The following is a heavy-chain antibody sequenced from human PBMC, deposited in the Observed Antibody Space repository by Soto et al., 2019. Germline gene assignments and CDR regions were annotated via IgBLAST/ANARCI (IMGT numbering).Heavy chain of an antibody. D-gene: IGHD2-2*01. J-gene: IGHJ6*02. CDR1: GYSFPSDW. CDR2: IYPADSDT. CDR3: ARIPASTTSYYDYPSGMDV. Sequence: PGESLKISCKGSGYSFPSDWIGWVRQMPGKGLEWMGSIYPADSDTRYSPSFQGQVTISADKSIRTAYLQWSSLKASDSAMYYCARIPASTTSYYDYPSGMDVWGQGSTVTVYS. V-gene: IGHV5-51*01.